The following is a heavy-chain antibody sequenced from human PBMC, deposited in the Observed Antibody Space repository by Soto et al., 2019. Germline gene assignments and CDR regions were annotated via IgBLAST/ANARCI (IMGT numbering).Heavy chain of an antibody. D-gene: IGHD3-10*01. CDR2: IKEDGSEK. V-gene: IGHV3-7*01. Sequence: GGSLRLSCVASKFTFSNYWRTWVRQAPGKGLEWVANIKEDGSEKYYVDSVKGRFTISRDNAKNSLYLQMNSLRAEDTAVYYCARVYFKYDYWGQGTLVTVSS. CDR1: KFTFSNYW. CDR3: ARVYFKYDY. J-gene: IGHJ4*02.